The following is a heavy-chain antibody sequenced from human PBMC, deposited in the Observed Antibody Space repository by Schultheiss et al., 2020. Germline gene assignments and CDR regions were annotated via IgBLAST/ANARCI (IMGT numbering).Heavy chain of an antibody. V-gene: IGHV3-30*04. D-gene: IGHD2-15*01. Sequence: GESLKISCAASGFTFTNYAIHWVRQAPGKGLEWVAVISYDGRDKYYADSVKGRFTISRDDSKNTLYLQMNSLRAEDTAVYYCARDPLEVPNTVGGGGMDVWGQGTTVTVSS. CDR2: ISYDGRDK. CDR1: GFTFTNYA. CDR3: ARDPLEVPNTVGGGGMDV. J-gene: IGHJ6*02.